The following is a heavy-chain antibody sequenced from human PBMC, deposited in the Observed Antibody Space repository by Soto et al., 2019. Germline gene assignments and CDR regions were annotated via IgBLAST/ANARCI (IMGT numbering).Heavy chain of an antibody. V-gene: IGHV1-69*12. CDR1: GGTFSSYA. CDR3: AITFRGDYDGNSLIDAFDV. Sequence: QVQLVQSGAEVKKPGSSVKVSCKASGGTFSSYAISWVRQAPGQGLEWLGEIIPIFGTANYAQKLQGRVTITAEEATSTADVVLSILRSKQSAMYYCAITFRGDYDGNSLIDAFDVWGQGTMVTVSS. J-gene: IGHJ3*01. CDR2: IIPIFGTA. D-gene: IGHD4-17*01.